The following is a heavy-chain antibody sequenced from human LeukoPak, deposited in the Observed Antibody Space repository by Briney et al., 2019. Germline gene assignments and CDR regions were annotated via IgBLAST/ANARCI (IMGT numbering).Heavy chain of an antibody. Sequence: GESLQISCQGSGYSFTSYWIGWVRQMPGKGLEWMGIIYPGDSDTRYSPSFQGQVTISADKSISTAYLQWSSLKASDTAMYYCARLRGAVAGTRSRYYFDYWGQGTLVTVSS. CDR2: IYPGDSDT. J-gene: IGHJ4*02. CDR3: ARLRGAVAGTRSRYYFDY. CDR1: GYSFTSYW. D-gene: IGHD6-19*01. V-gene: IGHV5-51*01.